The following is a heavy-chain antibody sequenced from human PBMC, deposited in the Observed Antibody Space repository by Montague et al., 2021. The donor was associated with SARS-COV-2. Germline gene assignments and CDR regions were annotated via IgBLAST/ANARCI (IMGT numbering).Heavy chain of an antibody. Sequence: SLRLSCAASGFTFSSYAMTWVRQAPGKGLEWVSAISSSGSTTYYADSVKGRFTISRDNSKNTLYLQMNSLRAEDTAVYYCARDRHVYEVDACDLWGQGTMVTVSS. CDR2: ISSSGSTT. D-gene: IGHD2-8*01. CDR1: GFTFSSYA. CDR3: ARDRHVYEVDACDL. V-gene: IGHV3-23*01. J-gene: IGHJ3*01.